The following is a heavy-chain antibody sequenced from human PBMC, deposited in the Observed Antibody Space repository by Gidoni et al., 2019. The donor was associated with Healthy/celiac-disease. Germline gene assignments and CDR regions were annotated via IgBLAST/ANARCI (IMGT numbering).Heavy chain of an antibody. D-gene: IGHD2-15*01. CDR2: ISWNSGSI. J-gene: IGHJ4*02. CDR3: AKDINGGKGRYFDY. Sequence: EVQLVESGGGLVQPGRSLRLSCAAAGFTFDDYAMHWVRQAPGKGLEWVSGISWNSGSIGYADSVKGRFTISRDNAKNSLYLQMNSLRAEDTALYYCAKDINGGKGRYFDYWGQGTLVTVSS. V-gene: IGHV3-9*01. CDR1: GFTFDDYA.